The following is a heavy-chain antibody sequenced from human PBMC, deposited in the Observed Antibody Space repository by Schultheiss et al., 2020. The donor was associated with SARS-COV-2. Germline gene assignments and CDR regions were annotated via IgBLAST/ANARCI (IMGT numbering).Heavy chain of an antibody. Sequence: GGSLRLSCAASGFTFSSYAMTWVRQAPGKGLERVASIKHDATEEYYLDSVKGRFTISRDNAKNSLDLQMDSLRADDTAVYYCVRAYQGAFDQWGQGSLVTVSS. CDR1: GFTFSSYA. J-gene: IGHJ4*02. CDR3: VRAYQGAFDQ. V-gene: IGHV3-7*03. D-gene: IGHD4/OR15-4a*01. CDR2: IKHDATEE.